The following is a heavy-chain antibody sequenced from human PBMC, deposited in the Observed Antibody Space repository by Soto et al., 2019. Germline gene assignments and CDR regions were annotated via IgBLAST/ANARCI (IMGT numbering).Heavy chain of an antibody. CDR2: IIPIFGPA. D-gene: IGHD3-3*01. Sequence: SVKVSGKASGGTFSSYAISWVRQAPGQGLEWMGGIIPIFGPANYAQKFQGRVTITADESTSTAYMELSSLRSEDTAVYYCARDRSSGFLNWFDPWGKGTLVTVSS. V-gene: IGHV1-69*13. CDR3: ARDRSSGFLNWFDP. CDR1: GGTFSSYA. J-gene: IGHJ5*02.